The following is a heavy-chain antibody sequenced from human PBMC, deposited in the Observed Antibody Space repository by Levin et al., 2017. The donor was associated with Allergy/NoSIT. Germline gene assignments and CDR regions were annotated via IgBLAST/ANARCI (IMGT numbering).Heavy chain of an antibody. CDR2: ISSSSSYI. J-gene: IGHJ4*02. D-gene: IGHD5-12*01. CDR1: GFTFSSYS. CDR3: ARDPHSAIIVATIEAGY. V-gene: IGHV3-21*01. Sequence: GSLRLSCAASGFTFSSYSMNWVRQAPGKGLEWVSSISSSSSYIYYADSVKGRFTISRDNAKNSLYLQMNSLRAEDTAVYYCARDPHSAIIVATIEAGYWGQGTLVTVSS.